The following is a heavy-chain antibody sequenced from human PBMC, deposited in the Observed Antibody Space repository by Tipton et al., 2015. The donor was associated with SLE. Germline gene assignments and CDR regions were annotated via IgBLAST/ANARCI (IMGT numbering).Heavy chain of an antibody. J-gene: IGHJ5*02. CDR1: GFTFSSYA. V-gene: IGHV3-23*01. CDR2: ISGSGGGT. Sequence: GSLRLSCAASGFTFSSYAMNWVRQAPGKGLEWVSAISGSGGGTYYADSVKGRFTISRDNSKNTLYLQMNGLRAEDTAVYYCVREVVVAEAWFDPWAQGILVTVSS. CDR3: VREVVVAEAWFDP. D-gene: IGHD3-22*01.